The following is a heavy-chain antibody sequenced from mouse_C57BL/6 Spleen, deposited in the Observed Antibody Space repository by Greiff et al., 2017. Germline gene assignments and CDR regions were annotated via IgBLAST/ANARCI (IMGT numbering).Heavy chain of an antibody. CDR3: ARHVDYDEGFDY. CDR1: GFSLTSYG. J-gene: IGHJ2*01. CDR2: IWSDGSS. Sequence: VMLVESGPGLVEPSQCLSITCTVSGFSLTSYGVHWVRQPPGTGLEWMVVIWSDGSSTYNSALKTRLSISKAKTNSQVFLNMNSLQTDDAVMYYCARHVDYDEGFDYWGQGTTLTVST. V-gene: IGHV2-6-1*01. D-gene: IGHD2-4*01.